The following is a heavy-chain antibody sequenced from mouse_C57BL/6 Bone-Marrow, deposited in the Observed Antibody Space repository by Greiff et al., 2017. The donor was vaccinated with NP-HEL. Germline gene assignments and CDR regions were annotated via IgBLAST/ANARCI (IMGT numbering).Heavy chain of an antibody. J-gene: IGHJ4*01. CDR2: ISSGSSTI. CDR1: GFNFSDYG. CDR3: ARKKRAYYAMDY. Sequence: EVKLMESGGGLVKPGGSLKLSCAASGFNFSDYGMHWVRQAPEKGLEWVAYISSGSSTIYYADTVKGRFTISRDNAKNTLFLQMTSLRSEDTAMYYCARKKRAYYAMDYWGQGTSVTVSS. V-gene: IGHV5-17*01. D-gene: IGHD3-1*01.